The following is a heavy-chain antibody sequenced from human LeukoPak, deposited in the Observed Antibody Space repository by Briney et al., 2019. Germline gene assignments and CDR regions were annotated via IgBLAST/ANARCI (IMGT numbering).Heavy chain of an antibody. CDR1: GFTFSSYW. CDR3: ARGLRAYCSSTSCYVGLDY. V-gene: IGHV3-7*04. D-gene: IGHD2-2*01. J-gene: IGHJ4*02. CDR2: IKQDGSEK. Sequence: GGSLRLSCAASGFTFSSYWLSWVRQAPGKGLEWVANIKQDGSEKYYVDSVKGRFTIYRHNAKNSLDLQMNSLRAEDTAVYYCARGLRAYCSSTSCYVGLDYWGQGTLVTVSS.